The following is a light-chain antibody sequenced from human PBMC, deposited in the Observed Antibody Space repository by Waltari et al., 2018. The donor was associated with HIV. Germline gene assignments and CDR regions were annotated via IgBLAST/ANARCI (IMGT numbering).Light chain of an antibody. CDR2: EDN. CDR3: QSYDSTNPCI. CDR1: SCGIASNS. J-gene: IGLJ1*01. Sequence: NFILTQPHSVSASPGKTVTISSALRSCGIASNSVQGHQQRPGRAPTPVIYEDNQRPSGVPDRFSGSIDSSSNSASLTIYDLKTEDEADYYCQSYDSTNPCIFGTGTRVTVL. V-gene: IGLV6-57*03.